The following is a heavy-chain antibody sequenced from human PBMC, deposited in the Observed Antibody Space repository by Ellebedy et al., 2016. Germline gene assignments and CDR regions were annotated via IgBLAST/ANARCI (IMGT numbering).Heavy chain of an antibody. CDR1: GFSFSDFA. CDR2: ISHHGRNV. Sequence: GGSLRLXCSASGFSFSDFAMHWVRQTPERGLEYVSSISHHGRNVFYADSVKGRFTISRDNSKNTLFLQMNSLRPEDMAVYYCLNGDYWGQGSLVSVSS. V-gene: IGHV3-64D*06. J-gene: IGHJ4*02. CDR3: LNGDY.